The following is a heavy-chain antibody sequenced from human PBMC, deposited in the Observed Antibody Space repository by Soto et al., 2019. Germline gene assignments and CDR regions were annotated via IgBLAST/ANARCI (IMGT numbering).Heavy chain of an antibody. V-gene: IGHV3-53*01. CDR2: IYSDGST. J-gene: IGHJ4*02. CDR1: GLTVSSYY. CDR3: ARAYASGSYFSDY. Sequence: GGSLRLSCAVSGLTVSSYYFTWVRQAPEKGLEWVPIIYSDGSTYYADSVKGRFTISRDEFKNTVYLQMNSLRVEDTAVYYCARAYASGSYFSDYWGQGTLVTVSS. D-gene: IGHD3-10*01.